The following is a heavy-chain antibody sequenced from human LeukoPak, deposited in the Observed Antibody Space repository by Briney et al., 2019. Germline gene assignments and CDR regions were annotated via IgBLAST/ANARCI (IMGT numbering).Heavy chain of an antibody. CDR1: GFTFSTYS. CDR3: ARESTSLEKFGYDF. CDR2: ISSSSSSTI. Sequence: GGSLRLSCAASGFTFSTYSMNWVRQAPGKGLEWIAYISSSSSSTIYYADSVKGRFTSSRDNAKNSLYLQMNSLRTEDTAVYYCARESTSLEKFGYDFWGQGTLVTVSS. J-gene: IGHJ4*02. D-gene: IGHD3-16*01. V-gene: IGHV3-48*01.